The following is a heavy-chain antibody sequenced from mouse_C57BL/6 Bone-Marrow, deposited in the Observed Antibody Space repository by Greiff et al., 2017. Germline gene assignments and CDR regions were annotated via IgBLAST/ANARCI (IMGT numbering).Heavy chain of an antibody. CDR1: GYSITSGYY. J-gene: IGHJ3*01. V-gene: IGHV3-6*01. D-gene: IGHD4-1*01. CDR3: ARVGRANWYWFAY. Sequence: EVQLVESGPGLVKPSQSLSLTCSVTGYSITSGYYWYWIRQFPGNKLEWMGYISYDGSNNSNPSLKNRISITRATSTNQFFLKLNSVTTEDTATYYCARVGRANWYWFAYWGQGTLVTVSA. CDR2: ISYDGSN.